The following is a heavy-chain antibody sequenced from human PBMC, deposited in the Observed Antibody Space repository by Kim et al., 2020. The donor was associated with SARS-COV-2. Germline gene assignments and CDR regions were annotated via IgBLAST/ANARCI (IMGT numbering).Heavy chain of an antibody. V-gene: IGHV3-23*01. CDR1: GFTFSNYA. CDR3: AQGHVGTGFDY. D-gene: IGHD2-21*02. CDR2: ISDNGGRT. J-gene: IGHJ4*02. Sequence: GGSLRLSCAASGFTFSNYAMGWVRQAPGKGLEWVSCISDNGGRTYYADSVQGRFTISRDNSKNTLYLQMNSLRAEDTAGYYCAQGHVGTGFDYWGQGTLVTVSS.